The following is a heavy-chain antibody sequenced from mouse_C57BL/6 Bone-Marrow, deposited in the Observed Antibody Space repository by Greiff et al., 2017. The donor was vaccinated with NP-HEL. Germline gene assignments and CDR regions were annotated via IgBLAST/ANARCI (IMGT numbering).Heavy chain of an antibody. Sequence: LQQSGAELVRPGTSVKVSCKASGYAFTNYLIEWVKQRPGQGLEWIGVINPGSGGTNYNEKFKGKATLTADKSSSTAYMQLSSLTSEDSAVYFCARSSMITTWEFAYWGQGTLVTVSA. CDR2: INPGSGGT. CDR3: ARSSMITTWEFAY. J-gene: IGHJ3*01. D-gene: IGHD2-4*01. V-gene: IGHV1-54*01. CDR1: GYAFTNYL.